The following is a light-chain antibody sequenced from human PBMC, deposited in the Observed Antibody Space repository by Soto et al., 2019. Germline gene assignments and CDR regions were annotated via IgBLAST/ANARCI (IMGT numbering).Light chain of an antibody. Sequence: DIQMTQSPSIMSASVGDRVTITCRASHNINGWLAWYQQKPGKAPKLLIYDASRLESGVPSRFGGSGSGTEFTLSISSLQPDDFAIYYCQEYNSYSGTFGPGTKVDIK. V-gene: IGKV1-5*01. CDR3: QEYNSYSGT. CDR2: DAS. J-gene: IGKJ1*01. CDR1: HNINGW.